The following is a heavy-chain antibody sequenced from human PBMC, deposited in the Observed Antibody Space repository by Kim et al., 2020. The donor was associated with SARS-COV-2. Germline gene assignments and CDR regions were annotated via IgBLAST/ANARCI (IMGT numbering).Heavy chain of an antibody. CDR3: AAGVVTQSGMDV. CDR1: GFTFTSSA. CDR2: IVVGSGNT. D-gene: IGHD2-21*02. J-gene: IGHJ6*02. Sequence: SVKVSCKASGFTFTSSAMQWVRQARGQRLEWIGWIVVGSGNTNYAQKFQERVTITRDMSTSTAYMELSSLRSEDTAVYYCAAGVVTQSGMDVWGQGTTVTVSS. V-gene: IGHV1-58*02.